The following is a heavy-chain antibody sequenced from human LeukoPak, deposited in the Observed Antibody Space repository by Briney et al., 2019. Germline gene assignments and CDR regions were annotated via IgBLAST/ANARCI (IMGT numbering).Heavy chain of an antibody. CDR2: IYYSGST. Sequence: SETLSLTCTVSGGSISSHYWSWIRQPPGKGLEWIGYIYYSGSTNYNPSLKSRVTISVDTSKNQFSLKLSSVTAADTAVYYCARGKSRESAFDIWGQGTMVTVSS. J-gene: IGHJ3*02. CDR3: ARGKSRESAFDI. V-gene: IGHV4-59*11. CDR1: GGSISSHY. D-gene: IGHD2-2*01.